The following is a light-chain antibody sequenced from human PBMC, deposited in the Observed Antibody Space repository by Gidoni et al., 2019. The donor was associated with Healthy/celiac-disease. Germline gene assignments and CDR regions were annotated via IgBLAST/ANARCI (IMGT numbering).Light chain of an antibody. V-gene: IGKV3-11*01. CDR1: QRLSSY. Sequence: EIVLTQSPATLSLSPGERATLSCRASQRLSSYLAWYQQKPGQAPRLLIYDASNRATGIPARFSGSGSGTDFTLTISSLEPEDFAVYYCQQRSNWPPEFTFGPGTKVDIK. CDR3: QQRSNWPPEFT. J-gene: IGKJ3*01. CDR2: DAS.